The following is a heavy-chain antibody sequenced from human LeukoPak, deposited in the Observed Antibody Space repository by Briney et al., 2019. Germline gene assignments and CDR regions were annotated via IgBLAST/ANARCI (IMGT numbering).Heavy chain of an antibody. CDR1: GDSISNYY. CDR3: AREAAAGTFYFDY. D-gene: IGHD6-13*01. J-gene: IGHJ4*02. Sequence: PSETLSLTCTASGDSISNYYWSWIRQPAGRGLEWIGGIYTSGSTNYNPSLKSRVTMSVDTSKNQFSLKLSSLTAADTAVYYWAREAAAGTFYFDYWGQGTLVTVSS. V-gene: IGHV4-4*07. CDR2: IYTSGST.